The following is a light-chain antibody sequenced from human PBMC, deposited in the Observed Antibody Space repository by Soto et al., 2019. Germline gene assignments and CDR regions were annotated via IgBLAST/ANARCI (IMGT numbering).Light chain of an antibody. CDR3: QQYGSSPPCT. Sequence: EIVLTQSPGTLSLSPGERATLSCRASQSVSSSYLAWYQQKPGQAPRLLIYGADSRATGIPDRFSGSGSGTDFPLTFSRLETEDFAVYYCQQYGSSPPCTFGPATKVDIK. CDR1: QSVSSSY. V-gene: IGKV3-20*01. J-gene: IGKJ3*01. CDR2: GAD.